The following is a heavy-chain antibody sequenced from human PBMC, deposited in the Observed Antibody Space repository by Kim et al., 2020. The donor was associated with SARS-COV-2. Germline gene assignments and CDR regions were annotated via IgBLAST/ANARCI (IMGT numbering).Heavy chain of an antibody. CDR1: GFDFSYYA. V-gene: IGHV3-23*01. D-gene: IGHD3-10*01. CDR2: ISGSGDST. CDR3: AKDKVGGSGRNNFDS. J-gene: IGHJ4*02. Sequence: GGSLRLSGAASGFDFSYYAMNWVRQAPGKGLEWVSSISGSGDSTYYVHSVKGRFTVSRDNYKNTVFLQMNSLRAEDTAVYYCAKDKVGGSGRNNFDSWGQGPLVTVSS.